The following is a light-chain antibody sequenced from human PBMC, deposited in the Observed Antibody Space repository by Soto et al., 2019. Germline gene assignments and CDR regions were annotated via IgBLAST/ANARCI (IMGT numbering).Light chain of an antibody. CDR2: AAS. CDR3: LQYGDSAYT. CDR1: QSVINNN. Sequence: PGERVTLSCRASQSVINNNLAWFQQKPGQPPRLLIHAASTRAVGIPDRFSGSGSGTDFTLAISRLEPEDFAVYYCLQYGDSAYTFGLGTKLEMK. J-gene: IGKJ2*01. V-gene: IGKV3-20*01.